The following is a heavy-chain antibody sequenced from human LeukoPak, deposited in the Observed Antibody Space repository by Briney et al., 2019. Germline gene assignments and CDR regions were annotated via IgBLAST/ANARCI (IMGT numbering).Heavy chain of an antibody. D-gene: IGHD5-18*01. Sequence: SETLSLTCAVSGGSISSYYWSWIRQPPGKGLEWIGYIYYSGSTNYNPSLKSRVTISVDTSKNQFSLKLSSVTAADTAVYYCAREGGGYSYGAYFDYWGQGTLVTVSS. CDR3: AREGGGYSYGAYFDY. CDR1: GGSISSYY. CDR2: IYYSGST. J-gene: IGHJ4*02. V-gene: IGHV4-59*01.